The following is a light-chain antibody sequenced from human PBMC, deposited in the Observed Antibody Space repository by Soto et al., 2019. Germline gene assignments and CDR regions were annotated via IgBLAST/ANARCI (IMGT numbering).Light chain of an antibody. Sequence: EIVLTQSPGTLSLSPGERATLSCRASQTVNSNYLAWYQQKPGQSPRLLISGASIRATGIPNRFSGSGSVADFTLTITRLEPEDFAVYYCQQYGTSPLTFGGGTRVDI. CDR1: QTVNSNY. J-gene: IGKJ4*01. CDR3: QQYGTSPLT. CDR2: GAS. V-gene: IGKV3-20*01.